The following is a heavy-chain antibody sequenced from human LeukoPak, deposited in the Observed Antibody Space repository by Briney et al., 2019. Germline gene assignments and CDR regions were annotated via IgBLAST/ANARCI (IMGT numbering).Heavy chain of an antibody. CDR2: INHSGST. CDR1: GGSFSGYY. J-gene: IGHJ6*04. CDR3: ARVPGWVAAAMYWFDP. Sequence: PSETLSLTCAVYGGSFSGYYWSWIRQPPGKGLEWIGEINHSGSTNYNPSLKSRVTISVDTSKNQFSLKLSSVTAADTAVYYCARVPGWVAAAMYWFDPWGKGTTVTVSS. V-gene: IGHV4-34*01. D-gene: IGHD2-15*01.